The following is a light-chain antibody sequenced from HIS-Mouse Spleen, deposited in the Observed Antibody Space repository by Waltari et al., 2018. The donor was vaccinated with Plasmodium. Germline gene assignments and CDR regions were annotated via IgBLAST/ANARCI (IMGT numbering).Light chain of an antibody. CDR3: CSYAGSSTNWV. CDR1: SSDVGSFNI. J-gene: IGLJ3*02. Sequence: QSALTQPASVSGPPGQSTPIPCTGTSSDVGSFNIVSWYQQHPGNAPKLMIYEGSKRPSGVSNRFSGSKSGNTASLTISGLQAEDEADYYCCSYAGSSTNWVFGGGTKLTVL. CDR2: EGS. V-gene: IGLV2-23*01.